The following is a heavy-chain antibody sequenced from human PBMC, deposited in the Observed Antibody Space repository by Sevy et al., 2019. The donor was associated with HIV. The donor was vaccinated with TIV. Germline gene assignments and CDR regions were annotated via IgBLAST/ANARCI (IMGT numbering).Heavy chain of an antibody. CDR3: ATGEGYYDSSGYSPFDY. D-gene: IGHD3-22*01. J-gene: IGHJ4*02. Sequence: ASVRVSCKVSGYTLTELSMHWVRQAPGKGLAWMGGFDPEDGETIYAQKFQGRVTMTEDTSTDTAYMELSSLRSEDTAVYYCATGEGYYDSSGYSPFDYWGQGTLVTVSS. CDR2: FDPEDGET. V-gene: IGHV1-24*01. CDR1: GYTLTELS.